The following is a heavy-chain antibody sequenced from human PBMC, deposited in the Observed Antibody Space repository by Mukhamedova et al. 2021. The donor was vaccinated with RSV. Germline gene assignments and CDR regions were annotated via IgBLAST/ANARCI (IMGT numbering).Heavy chain of an antibody. CDR2: IYYSGST. D-gene: IGHD3-22*01. J-gene: IGHJ6*02. Sequence: GLEWIGYIYYSGSTNYNPSLKSRVTISVDTSKNQFSLKLSSVTAADTAVYYCASGLSHYHYYGMDVWGQGTTVTVSS. V-gene: IGHV4-59*01. CDR3: ASGLSHYHYYGMDV.